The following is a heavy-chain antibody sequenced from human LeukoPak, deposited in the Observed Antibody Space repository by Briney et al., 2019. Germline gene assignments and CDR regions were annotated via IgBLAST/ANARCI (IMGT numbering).Heavy chain of an antibody. V-gene: IGHV3-74*01. J-gene: IGHJ4*02. CDR3: AKDSSVTSYDFWSGYYLGEGEDYFDY. Sequence: GGSLRLSCAASGFTFSSNWIHWVRQAPGKGLVWVSRINSDGSSTSYADSVKGRFTISRDNSKNTLYLQMNSLRAEDTAVYYCAKDSSVTSYDFWSGYYLGEGEDYFDYWGQGTLVTVSS. D-gene: IGHD3-3*01. CDR1: GFTFSSNW. CDR2: INSDGSST.